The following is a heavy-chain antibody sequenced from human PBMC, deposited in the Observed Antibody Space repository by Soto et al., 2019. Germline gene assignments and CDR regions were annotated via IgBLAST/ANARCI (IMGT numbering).Heavy chain of an antibody. J-gene: IGHJ4*02. CDR2: IYYSGST. D-gene: IGHD6-13*01. Sequence: NPSETLSLTCTVPGGSISSGGYYWSWIRQHPGKGLEWIGYIYYSGSTYYNPSLKSRVTISVDTSKNQFSLKLSSVTAADTAVYYCARVGSWTKYFDYWGQGTLVTVSS. CDR1: GGSISSGGYY. V-gene: IGHV4-31*03. CDR3: ARVGSWTKYFDY.